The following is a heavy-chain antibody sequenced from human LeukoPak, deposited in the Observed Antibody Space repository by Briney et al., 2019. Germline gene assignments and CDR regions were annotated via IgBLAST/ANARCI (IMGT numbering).Heavy chain of an antibody. J-gene: IGHJ4*02. CDR2: ISSRSSTI. D-gene: IGHD6-19*01. CDR3: AIFGLAVTEFFDY. CDR1: GFTFSSYE. V-gene: IGHV3-48*03. Sequence: GGSLRLSCAASGFTFSSYEMNWVRQAPGKGLEWVSYISSRSSTIYYTDSVRGRFTISRDNAKNSLFLQMNSLRAEDTAIYYCAIFGLAVTEFFDYWGQGTLVTVSS.